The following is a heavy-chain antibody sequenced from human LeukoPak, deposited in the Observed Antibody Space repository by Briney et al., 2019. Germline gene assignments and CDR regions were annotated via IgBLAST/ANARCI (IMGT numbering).Heavy chain of an antibody. V-gene: IGHV3-23*01. J-gene: IGHJ4*02. CDR3: AKGVLDFGVAPIDY. D-gene: IGHD3-3*01. Sequence: GGSLRLSCAASGFSFRNAWMSWVRQAPGKGLEWVSAISGSGGSTYYADSVKGRFTISRDNSKNTLYLQMNSLRAEDTAVYYCAKGVLDFGVAPIDYWGQGTLVTVSS. CDR1: GFSFRNAW. CDR2: ISGSGGST.